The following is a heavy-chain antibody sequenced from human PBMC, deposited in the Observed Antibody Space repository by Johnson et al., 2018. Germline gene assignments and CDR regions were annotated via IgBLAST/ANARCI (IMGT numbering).Heavy chain of an antibody. D-gene: IGHD1-26*01. J-gene: IGHJ6*03. Sequence: QVQLVESGGGVVQPGRSLRLSCAASGFTFSSYGMHWVRQAPGKGLEWVAVISYDGSNKYYADSVKGRFTISRDNSKNTLYLQMNSLRAEDTAVYYCAKDPQRWGDYYYYDMDVWGKGTTVTVSS. V-gene: IGHV3-30*18. CDR1: GFTFSSYG. CDR2: ISYDGSNK. CDR3: AKDPQRWGDYYYYDMDV.